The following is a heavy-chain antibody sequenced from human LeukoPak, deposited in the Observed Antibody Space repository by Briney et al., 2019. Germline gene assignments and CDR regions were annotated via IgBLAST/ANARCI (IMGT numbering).Heavy chain of an antibody. Sequence: GGSLRVSCAASGFTFSSYWMHWVRQVPGKGLVWVSRINSDGSSTSYADSVKGRFTITRDNAKNTRYLQMNSLRAEDTAVYYCARGWLSRGSFFDYWGQGTLVTVSS. CDR3: ARGWLSRGSFFDY. CDR2: INSDGSST. V-gene: IGHV3-74*01. D-gene: IGHD6-19*01. CDR1: GFTFSSYW. J-gene: IGHJ4*02.